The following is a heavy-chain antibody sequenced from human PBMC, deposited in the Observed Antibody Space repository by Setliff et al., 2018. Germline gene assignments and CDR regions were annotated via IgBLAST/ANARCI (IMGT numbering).Heavy chain of an antibody. CDR3: VRDDADNYDAFDN. J-gene: IGHJ3*02. V-gene: IGHV3-7*01. CDR2: IKQDGSTK. D-gene: IGHD3-22*01. Sequence: PGGSLRLSCVVSGFSLSRHWMSWVRQVPGKGLEWVADIKQDGSTKYYLDSVKGRFTISRDNAKRSLYLQMNGLRADDTGVYYCVRDDADNYDAFDNWGQGTLVTVSS. CDR1: GFSLSRHW.